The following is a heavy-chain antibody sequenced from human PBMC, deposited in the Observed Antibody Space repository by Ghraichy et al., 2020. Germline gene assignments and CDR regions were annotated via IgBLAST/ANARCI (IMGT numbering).Heavy chain of an antibody. Sequence: GGSLRLSCAASGFTFSNSGMQWVRQAPGEGLEWLSFIRYDGSDKYYADSVKGRFIIFRDNSKNTLYLQMSSLRPEDTAVYYCARWDRAFDVWGQGTMVTVSS. CDR2: IRYDGSDK. CDR3: ARWDRAFDV. D-gene: IGHD1-26*01. V-gene: IGHV3-30*02. J-gene: IGHJ3*01. CDR1: GFTFSNSG.